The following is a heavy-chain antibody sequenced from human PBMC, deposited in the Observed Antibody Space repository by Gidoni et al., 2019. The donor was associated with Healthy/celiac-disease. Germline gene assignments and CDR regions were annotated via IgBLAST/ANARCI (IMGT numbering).Heavy chain of an antibody. CDR2: ISSSSSYT. J-gene: IGHJ3*02. D-gene: IGHD3-16*01. Sequence: QVQLVESGGGLVKPGGSLRLSCAASGFPFSDSYMRWIRQAPGKGLEWVSYISSSSSYTNYADSVKGRFTISRDNAKNSLYLQMNSLRAEDTAVYYCARAGYYDYVWGRIDAFDIWGQGTMVTVSS. V-gene: IGHV3-11*06. CDR1: GFPFSDSY. CDR3: ARAGYYDYVWGRIDAFDI.